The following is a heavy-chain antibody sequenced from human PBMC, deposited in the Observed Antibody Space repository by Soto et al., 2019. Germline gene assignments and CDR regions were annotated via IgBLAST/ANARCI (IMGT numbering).Heavy chain of an antibody. CDR2: IHDSGRS. CDR3: ARVGGTRGWY. CDR1: SDSITNYY. V-gene: IGHV4-59*01. D-gene: IGHD2-15*01. Sequence: NPSETLSLTCTVSSDSITNYYWTWVRQPPGKGLEWIGYIHDSGRSNYNPSLKSRVKISVETSKKQFSLKLNSVTTADTAVYYCARVGGTRGWYWGQGTLVTVSS. J-gene: IGHJ4*02.